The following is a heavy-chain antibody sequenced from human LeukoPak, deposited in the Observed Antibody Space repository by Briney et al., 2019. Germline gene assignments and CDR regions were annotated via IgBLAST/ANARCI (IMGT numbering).Heavy chain of an antibody. CDR2: INPNSGGT. J-gene: IGHJ4*02. V-gene: IGHV1-2*02. CDR1: GYTFTGYY. CDR3: ARAEELWFGESNIDY. D-gene: IGHD3-10*01. Sequence: ASVKVSCKASGYTFTGYYMHWVRQAPGQGLEWMGWINPNSGGTNYAQKFQGRVTTTRDTSISTAYMELSRLRSDDTAVYYCARAEELWFGESNIDYWGQGTLVTVSS.